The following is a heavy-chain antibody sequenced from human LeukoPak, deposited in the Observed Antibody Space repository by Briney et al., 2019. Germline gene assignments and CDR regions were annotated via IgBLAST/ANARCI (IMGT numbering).Heavy chain of an antibody. Sequence: PGGSLRLSCAASGFTFSSYGMHWVRQAPGKGLEWVAVISYDGSNKYYADSVKGRFTISSDNSKNTLYLQMNSLRAEDTAVYYCAKEDGYCSGGSCYGVWYYYYYGMDVWGQGTTVTVSS. V-gene: IGHV3-30*18. CDR3: AKEDGYCSGGSCYGVWYYYYYGMDV. CDR1: GFTFSSYG. D-gene: IGHD2-15*01. CDR2: ISYDGSNK. J-gene: IGHJ6*02.